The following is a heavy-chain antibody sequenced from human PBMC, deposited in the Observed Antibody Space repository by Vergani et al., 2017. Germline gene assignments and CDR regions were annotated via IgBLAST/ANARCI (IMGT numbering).Heavy chain of an antibody. V-gene: IGHV1-2*02. CDR1: GYTFTGYY. J-gene: IGHJ4*02. Sequence: QVQLVQSGSELTKPGASLKVSCKASGYTFTGYYMHWVRQAPGQGLEWMGWINPNSGGTNYAQKFQGRVTMTRDTSISTAYMELSRLRSDDTAVYYCARVIAVAGSTKGFGYWGQGTLVTVSS. CDR3: ARVIAVAGSTKGFGY. CDR2: INPNSGGT. D-gene: IGHD6-19*01.